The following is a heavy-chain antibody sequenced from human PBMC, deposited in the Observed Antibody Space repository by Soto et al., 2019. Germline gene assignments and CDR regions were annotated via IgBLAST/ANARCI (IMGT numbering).Heavy chain of an antibody. D-gene: IGHD7-27*01. V-gene: IGHV4-30-4*01. CDR1: GDSISNLDYF. J-gene: IGHJ5*01. CDR2: IYKSATT. CDR3: ARGRYCLTGRCFPNWFDS. Sequence: ASETLSLTCSVSGDSISNLDYFWSWIRQPPGQALEYIGYIYKSATTYYNPSFESRVAISVDTSKSQFSLNVTSVTAADTAVYFCARGRYCLTGRCFPNWFDSWGQGALVTVSS.